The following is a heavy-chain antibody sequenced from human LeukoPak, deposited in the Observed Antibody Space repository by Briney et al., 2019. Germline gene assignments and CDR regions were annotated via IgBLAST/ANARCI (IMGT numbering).Heavy chain of an antibody. J-gene: IGHJ4*02. D-gene: IGHD3-10*01. CDR3: ARSQNYYGSGDY. V-gene: IGHV4-59*01. CDR1: GGSISSYY. CDR2: IYYTGST. Sequence: PSETLSLTCTVPGGSISSYYWSWIRQPPGKGLEWIGYIYYTGSTCYNPSLEGRVTISVDTSRNHFSVKLNSVTAADTAVYYCARSQNYYGSGDYWSQGTLVTVSS.